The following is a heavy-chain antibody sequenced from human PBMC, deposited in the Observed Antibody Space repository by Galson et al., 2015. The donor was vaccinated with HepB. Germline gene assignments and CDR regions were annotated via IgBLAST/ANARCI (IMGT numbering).Heavy chain of an antibody. CDR1: GYTFTSYG. CDR2: ISAYNGNT. CDR3: ARESANSAFDY. J-gene: IGHJ4*02. Sequence: SVKVSCKASGYTFTSYGISWVRQAPGQGLEWMGWISAYNGNTNYAQKLQGRVTMTTDTSTRTACMELRSLRSDDTAVYYCARESANSAFDYWGQGTLVTVSS. V-gene: IGHV1-18*01. D-gene: IGHD4-23*01.